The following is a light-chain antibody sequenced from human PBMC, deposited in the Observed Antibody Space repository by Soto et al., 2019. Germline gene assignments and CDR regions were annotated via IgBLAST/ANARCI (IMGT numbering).Light chain of an antibody. J-gene: IGKJ4*01. CDR1: QSVSSN. Sequence: EIVMTQSPATLSVSPGERATLSCSASQSVSSNLAWYQQKPGQAPRLLIYGASTRATGIPARFSGSGSGTEFTLTISSLQSEDFAVYYCQQYNNWPALTFGGGTKVEI. CDR3: QQYNNWPALT. V-gene: IGKV3-15*01. CDR2: GAS.